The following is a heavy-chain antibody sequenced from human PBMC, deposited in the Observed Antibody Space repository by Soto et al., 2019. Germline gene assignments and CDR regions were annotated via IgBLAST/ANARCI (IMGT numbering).Heavy chain of an antibody. Sequence: PTLVNPTHTLTRTGTFSGFSLSSSGVGVGWIRQPPGKSLEWLAVLYFNGDRRRSPSLENRLTITKDTSKNQVILTMTNMDPVDTATYYCIYRRAAYDYHGLDVWGQGTTVTVSS. CDR3: IYRRAAYDYHGLDV. J-gene: IGHJ6*02. CDR1: GFSLSSSGVG. D-gene: IGHD6-25*01. CDR2: LYFNGDR. V-gene: IGHV2-5*01.